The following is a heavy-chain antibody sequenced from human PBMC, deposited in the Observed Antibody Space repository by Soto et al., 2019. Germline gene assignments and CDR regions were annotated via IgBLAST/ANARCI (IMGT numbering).Heavy chain of an antibody. J-gene: IGHJ4*02. Sequence: SETLSLTCTVSGGSISSSSYYWGWIRQPPGKGLEWIGSIYYSGSTYYNPSLKSRVTISVDTSKNQFSLKLSSVTAADTAVYYCARCEAMGGDYFDYWGQGTLVTVSS. V-gene: IGHV4-39*01. CDR1: GGSISSSSYY. CDR2: IYYSGST. CDR3: ARCEAMGGDYFDY. D-gene: IGHD3-16*01.